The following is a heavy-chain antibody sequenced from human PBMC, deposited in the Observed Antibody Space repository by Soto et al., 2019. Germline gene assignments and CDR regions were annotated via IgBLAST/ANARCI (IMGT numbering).Heavy chain of an antibody. V-gene: IGHV4-31*03. D-gene: IGHD3-10*01. CDR2: IYYSGST. CDR3: ARSVTP. J-gene: IGHJ5*02. Sequence: QVQLQESGPGLVKPSQTLSLTCTVSGASISSGGYYWTWIRQHPGKGLEWIGYIYYSGSTYYNPSLKRRVTISVATSKNQLSLKLCSVAAADTAVYYCARSVTPWGQGTLITVSS. CDR1: GASISSGGYY.